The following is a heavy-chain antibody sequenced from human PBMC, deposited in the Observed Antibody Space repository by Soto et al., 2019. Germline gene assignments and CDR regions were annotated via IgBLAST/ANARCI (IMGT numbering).Heavy chain of an antibody. D-gene: IGHD3-10*01. CDR1: GYTFTSYD. CDR2: MNPNSGNT. J-gene: IGHJ5*02. Sequence: ASVKVSCKASGYTFTSYDINWVRQATGQGLEWMGWMNPNSGNTGYAQKFQGRVTMTRNTSISTAYMELSSLRSEDTAVYYCARVGKWNRILWLGELTGWFDTWGQGTLVTVSS. V-gene: IGHV1-8*01. CDR3: ARVGKWNRILWLGELTGWFDT.